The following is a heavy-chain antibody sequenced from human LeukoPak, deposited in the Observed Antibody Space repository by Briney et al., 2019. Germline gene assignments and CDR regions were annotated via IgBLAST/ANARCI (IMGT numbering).Heavy chain of an antibody. CDR1: GGSISSGSYY. CDR2: IYYSGST. Sequence: SETLSLTCTVSGGSISSGSYYWSWIRQPPGKGLEWIGYIYYSGSTNYNPSLKSRVTISVDTSKNQFSLKLSSVTAADTAVYYCARVLPGVGPYYFDYWGQGTLVTVSS. CDR3: ARVLPGVGPYYFDY. V-gene: IGHV4-61*01. J-gene: IGHJ4*02. D-gene: IGHD1-26*01.